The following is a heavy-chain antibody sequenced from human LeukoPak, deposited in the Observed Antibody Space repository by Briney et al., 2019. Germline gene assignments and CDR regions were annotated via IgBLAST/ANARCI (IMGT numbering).Heavy chain of an antibody. CDR2: VYYSGST. Sequence: SETLSLTCTVSGGSISSDYWSWIRQPPGKGLEWIGYVYYSGSTNCNPSLKSRVTISVDTSKNQFSLKLSSVTTAGTAVYYCAGGPNNYYFDYWGQGTLVTVSS. V-gene: IGHV4-59*01. J-gene: IGHJ4*02. CDR3: AGGPNNYYFDY. CDR1: GGSISSDY. D-gene: IGHD1/OR15-1a*01.